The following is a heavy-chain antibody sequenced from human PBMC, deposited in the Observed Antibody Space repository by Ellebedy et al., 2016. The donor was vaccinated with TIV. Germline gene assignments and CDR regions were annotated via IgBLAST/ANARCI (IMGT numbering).Heavy chain of an antibody. CDR2: IKHDGSEK. CDR3: ARDHVSGWALAY. Sequence: PGGSLRLSCAASGFTFSTYWMTWVRQAPGKGLEWVANIKHDGSEKYYVDSVKGRFTISRDSAKNSLYLQMNSLRAEDTAVYYCARDHVSGWALAYWGQGTLVTVSS. D-gene: IGHD6-19*01. CDR1: GFTFSTYW. J-gene: IGHJ4*02. V-gene: IGHV3-7*01.